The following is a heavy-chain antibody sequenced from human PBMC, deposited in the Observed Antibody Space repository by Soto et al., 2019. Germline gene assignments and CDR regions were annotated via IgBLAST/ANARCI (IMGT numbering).Heavy chain of an antibody. CDR1: GGSISSYY. J-gene: IGHJ5*02. CDR2: IYYSGST. V-gene: IGHV4-59*01. D-gene: IGHD3-10*01. Sequence: SETLSLTCTVSGGSISSYYWSWIRQPPGKGLEWIGYIYYSGSTNYNPSLKSRVTISVDTSKNQFSLKLSSVTAADTAVYYCARAQFYSGSGNYNNLMFDAGGQGIQVTVSS. CDR3: ARAQFYSGSGNYNNLMFDA.